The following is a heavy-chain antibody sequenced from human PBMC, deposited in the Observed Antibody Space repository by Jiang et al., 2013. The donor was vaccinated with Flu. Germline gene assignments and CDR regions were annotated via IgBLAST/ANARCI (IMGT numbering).Heavy chain of an antibody. J-gene: IGHJ4*02. CDR3: ARATCGGDCCSGGLAYFYFDY. CDR1: GGTFHSYT. CDR2: IIPVIGVT. Sequence: SGAEVKKPGSSVKVSCKASGGTFHSYTINWVRQASGQGPEWVGRIIPVIGVTSYAQEFQGRVTITADKSTSTVYMEMSSLRSDDTAVYFCARATCGGDCCSGGLAYFYFDYWGPGTRGHRLL. D-gene: IGHD2-21*02. V-gene: IGHV1-69*04.